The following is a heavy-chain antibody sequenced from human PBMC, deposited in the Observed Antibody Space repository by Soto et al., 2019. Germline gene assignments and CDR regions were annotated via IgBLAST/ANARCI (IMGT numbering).Heavy chain of an antibody. D-gene: IGHD5-12*01. CDR1: GYSFTDYD. CDR2: INAGNGNT. V-gene: IGHV1-3*01. CDR3: ARVSGYYLPDY. J-gene: IGHJ4*02. Sequence: ASVKVSCKTSGYSFTDYDIHWVRQAAGQGLEWMGWINAGNGNTKYSQKFQGRVTITRDTSASTAYMELSSLRSEDTAVYYCARVSGYYLPDYWGQGTLVTVSS.